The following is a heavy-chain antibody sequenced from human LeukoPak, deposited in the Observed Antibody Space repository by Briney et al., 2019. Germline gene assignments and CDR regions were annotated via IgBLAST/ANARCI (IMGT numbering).Heavy chain of an antibody. V-gene: IGHV5-10-1*04. CDR3: ARPNITSYYDSRGYDAFDV. CDR1: GYSFTNYW. Sequence: GESLKISCKGFGYSFTNYWITWVRQMPGKGLEWMGRIDPSDSYTNYSPSFQGQVTISADKSVRTAYLQWSSLKASDTAMYYCARPNITSYYDSRGYDAFDVWGQGTMVTVSS. D-gene: IGHD3-22*01. CDR2: IDPSDSYT. J-gene: IGHJ3*01.